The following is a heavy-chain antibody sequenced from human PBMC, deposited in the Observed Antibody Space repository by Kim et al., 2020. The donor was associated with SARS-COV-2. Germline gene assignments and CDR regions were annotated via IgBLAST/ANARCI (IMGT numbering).Heavy chain of an antibody. Sequence: ADSSVGRFTIPRENAKNSLYLQMNSLTDEDTAVYYCTRSYRSGYYGIDYWGQGTLVTVSS. V-gene: IGHV3-48*02. CDR3: TRSYRSGYYGIDY. J-gene: IGHJ4*02. D-gene: IGHD3-22*01.